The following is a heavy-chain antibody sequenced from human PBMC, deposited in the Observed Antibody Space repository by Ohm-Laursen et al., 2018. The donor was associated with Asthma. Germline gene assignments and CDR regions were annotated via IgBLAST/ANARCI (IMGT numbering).Heavy chain of an antibody. V-gene: IGHV4-31*03. Sequence: TLSLTCTVSGGSITTGGHYWAWIRQHPGKGLEWIAYMYYSGSTRYNPPLRSRIIMSADTSKNKFSLKLTSVTAADTAVYYCARLPRTEGNWFDPWGQGTLVTVSS. CDR3: ARLPRTEGNWFDP. J-gene: IGHJ5*02. CDR1: GGSITTGGHY. CDR2: MYYSGST. D-gene: IGHD1-14*01.